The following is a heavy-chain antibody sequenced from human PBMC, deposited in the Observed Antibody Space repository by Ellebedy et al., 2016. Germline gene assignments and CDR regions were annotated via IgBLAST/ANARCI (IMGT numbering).Heavy chain of an antibody. J-gene: IGHJ4*01. V-gene: IGHV4-39*07. D-gene: IGHD3-16*01. Sequence: SETLSLXXTVSGGSISSSSYYWGWIRQPPGKGLEWIGTIYYSGTTYYNPSLKSRVTISVDMSKNQFSLNLSSVTAADTAVYYCARGGRRGIYFDYWGQGTLVTVSS. CDR1: GGSISSSSYY. CDR2: IYYSGTT. CDR3: ARGGRRGIYFDY.